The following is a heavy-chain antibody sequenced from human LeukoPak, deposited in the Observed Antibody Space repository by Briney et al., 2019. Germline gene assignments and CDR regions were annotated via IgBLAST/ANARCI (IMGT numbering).Heavy chain of an antibody. J-gene: IGHJ4*02. V-gene: IGHV4-59*11. D-gene: IGHD6-6*01. CDR3: ARLLAARFDY. Sequence: PSETLSLTCTVSGGSISSHYWSWIRQPPGKGLEWIGYIYYSGSTNYNPFLKSRVTISVDTSKNQFSLKLSSVTAADTAVYYCARLLAARFDYWGQGTLVTVSS. CDR1: GGSISSHY. CDR2: IYYSGST.